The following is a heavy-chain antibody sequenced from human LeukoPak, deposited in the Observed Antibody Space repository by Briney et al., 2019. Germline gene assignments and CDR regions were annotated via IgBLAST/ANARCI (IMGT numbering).Heavy chain of an antibody. V-gene: IGHV4-39*01. CDR2: IYYSETT. D-gene: IGHD3-3*01. CDR1: GGSISNSSYF. J-gene: IGHJ4*02. Sequence: SETLSLTCSVSGGSISNSSYFWGWLRQSPGKGLEWIGSIYYSETTYYNPSLKSRVTISVFTSRNQLSLRLTSVTAADTAVYFCVRGVNFCPTSHCRGDYFGSWGQGSLVSVSS. CDR3: VRGVNFCPTSHCRGDYFGS.